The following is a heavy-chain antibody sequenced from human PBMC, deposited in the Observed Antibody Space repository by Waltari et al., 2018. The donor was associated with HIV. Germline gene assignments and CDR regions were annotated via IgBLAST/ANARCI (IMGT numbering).Heavy chain of an antibody. CDR2: VNGDASST. CDR1: KSYFSNYC. Sequence: EVELLDSGGGLVQRGGSLRLSCVASKSYFSNYCIYWFRQLPGKGLVWVSRVNGDASSTDYADSVRGRFTISRDNAKNTVYLQMNSLRAEDTALYYCTRAVFWSGFFRDYFFDYWGQGTPVTVSS. J-gene: IGHJ4*02. D-gene: IGHD3-3*01. CDR3: TRAVFWSGFFRDYFFDY. V-gene: IGHV3-74*01.